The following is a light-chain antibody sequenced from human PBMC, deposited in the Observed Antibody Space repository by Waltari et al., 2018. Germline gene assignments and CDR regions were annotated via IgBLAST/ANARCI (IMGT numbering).Light chain of an antibody. CDR2: DAS. CDR1: QSVDTY. V-gene: IGKV3-11*01. J-gene: IGKJ4*01. Sequence: VLTPSPGTLSLSPGERATLSRRASQSVDTYLAWYQKKPGQAPRLLIYDASTRATGIPARFSGSGSGTDFTLTISSLEPEDFAVYYCQQRSSWFTFGGGTKVEV. CDR3: QQRSSWFT.